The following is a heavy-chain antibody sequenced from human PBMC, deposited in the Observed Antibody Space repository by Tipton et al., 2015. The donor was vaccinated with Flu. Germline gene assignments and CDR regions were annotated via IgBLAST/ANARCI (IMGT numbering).Heavy chain of an antibody. CDR1: GASISSRSYY. V-gene: IGHV4-39*07. Sequence: TLSLTCTVSGASISSRSYYWGWIRQPPGKGLEWIGCIYSSGSTYYNPSLKSRVTISLDTSKNQFSLKLSSVTAADTAVYYCARDTIFGVAHWGQGTLVTVSS. D-gene: IGHD3-3*01. J-gene: IGHJ4*02. CDR3: ARDTIFGVAH. CDR2: IYSSGST.